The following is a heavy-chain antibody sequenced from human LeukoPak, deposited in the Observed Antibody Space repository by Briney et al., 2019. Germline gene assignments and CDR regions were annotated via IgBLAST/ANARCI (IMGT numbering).Heavy chain of an antibody. CDR3: ARHNSCSGGSCYSRYYYYYYMDV. V-gene: IGHV5-51*01. CDR2: IYPGDSDT. D-gene: IGHD2-15*01. CDR1: GYSFTSYW. J-gene: IGHJ6*03. Sequence: GGSLRLSCKGSGYSFTSYWIGWVRQMPGKGLEWMGIIYPGDSDTRYSPSFQGQVTISADKSISTAYLQWSSLKASDTAMYYCARHNSCSGGSCYSRYYYYYYMDVWGKGTTVTVSS.